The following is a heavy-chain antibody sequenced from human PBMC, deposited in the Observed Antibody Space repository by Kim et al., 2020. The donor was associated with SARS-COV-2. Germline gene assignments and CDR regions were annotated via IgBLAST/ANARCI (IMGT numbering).Heavy chain of an antibody. Sequence: GGSLRLSCAASGFTLSSYWMHWVRQAPGKGLVWVSRINSNGSSTSYADSVKGRFTISRDNAKNTLYLQMNSLRAEDTAVYYCARAPYYYGSGTIVGFDYWGQGTLGTVSS. J-gene: IGHJ4*02. CDR1: GFTLSSYW. CDR2: INSNGSST. V-gene: IGHV3-74*01. D-gene: IGHD3-10*01. CDR3: ARAPYYYGSGTIVGFDY.